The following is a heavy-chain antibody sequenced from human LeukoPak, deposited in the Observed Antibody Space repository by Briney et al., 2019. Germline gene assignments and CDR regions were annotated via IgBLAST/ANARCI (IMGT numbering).Heavy chain of an antibody. CDR3: ARGRVVPEGDWFDP. V-gene: IGHV4-34*01. CDR1: GGSFSGYY. CDR2: INHSGST. D-gene: IGHD2-2*01. Sequence: SETLSLTCAVYGGSFSGYYWSWIRQPPVKGLEWIGEINHSGSTNYNPSLKSRVTISVDTSKNQFSLKLSSVTAADTAVYYCARGRVVPEGDWFDPWGQGTLVTVSS. J-gene: IGHJ5*02.